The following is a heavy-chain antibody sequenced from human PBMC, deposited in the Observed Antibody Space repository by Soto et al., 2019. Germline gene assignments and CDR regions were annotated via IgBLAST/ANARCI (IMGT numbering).Heavy chain of an antibody. CDR3: ARPSNNYVPX. CDR2: INTGDSET. J-gene: IGHJ4*02. D-gene: IGHD4-4*01. CDR1: GYSFINYW. Sequence: PGESLKISCQTSGYSFINYWIGWVRQMPGKGLEWMAIINTGDSETRYRQSFQGQVTISADKSISTAYLQWNSLKASDTAMYYCARPSNNYVPXWGQATLVTVSX. V-gene: IGHV5-51*01.